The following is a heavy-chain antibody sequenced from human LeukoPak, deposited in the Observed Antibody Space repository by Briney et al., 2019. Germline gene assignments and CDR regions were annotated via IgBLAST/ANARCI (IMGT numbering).Heavy chain of an antibody. J-gene: IGHJ4*02. Sequence: GGSLRLSCAASRFTFSSYAMSWVRQAPGKGLEWVSAISGSGVITYYAGSVKGRFTMSRDNSKNTLYLQMNSLRAEDTAVYYCAKEGYSSTWNADFDYWGQGTLVIVSS. CDR1: RFTFSSYA. CDR3: AKEGYSSTWNADFDY. CDR2: ISGSGVIT. D-gene: IGHD6-13*01. V-gene: IGHV3-23*01.